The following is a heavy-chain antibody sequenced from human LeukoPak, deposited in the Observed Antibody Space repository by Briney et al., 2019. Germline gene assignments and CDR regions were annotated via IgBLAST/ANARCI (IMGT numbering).Heavy chain of an antibody. V-gene: IGHV3-53*01. Sequence: WGSLRLSCAASGFTVSSHFRSWVRQAPGKGLEWGSVWYDDGTTKYPESVKGRFTISRDNSKNTLYLQMNSLRAEDTAVYFCAGGPSGNLFESWGQGALVTVSS. D-gene: IGHD1-26*01. CDR1: GFTVSSHF. J-gene: IGHJ5*01. CDR3: AGGPSGNLFES. CDR2: WYDDGTT.